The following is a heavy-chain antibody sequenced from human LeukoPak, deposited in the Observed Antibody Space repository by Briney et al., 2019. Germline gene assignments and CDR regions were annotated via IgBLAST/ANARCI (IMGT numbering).Heavy chain of an antibody. Sequence: SETLSLTCAVSGGSISSNSYYWGWIRQPPGKGLEWIGSIYYSGSTYYNPSLKSRVTISVDTSKNQFSLKLSSVTAADTAVYYCARDNYVPDYWGQGTLVTVSS. V-gene: IGHV4-39*02. CDR2: IYYSGST. J-gene: IGHJ4*02. CDR1: GGSISSNSYY. D-gene: IGHD2/OR15-2a*01. CDR3: ARDNYVPDY.